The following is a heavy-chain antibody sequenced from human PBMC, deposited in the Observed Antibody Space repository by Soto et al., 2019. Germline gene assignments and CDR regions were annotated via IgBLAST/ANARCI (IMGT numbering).Heavy chain of an antibody. V-gene: IGHV1-18*01. CDR1: GGTFSSYT. Sequence: ASVKVSCKASGGTFSSYTISWVRQAPGQGLEWMGRISAYNGKTNYAQKLQGRVTMTTDTSTSTAYMELRSLRSDDTAVYYCARNNWNDLSNWFDPWGQGTLVTVSS. D-gene: IGHD1-1*01. J-gene: IGHJ5*02. CDR2: ISAYNGKT. CDR3: ARNNWNDLSNWFDP.